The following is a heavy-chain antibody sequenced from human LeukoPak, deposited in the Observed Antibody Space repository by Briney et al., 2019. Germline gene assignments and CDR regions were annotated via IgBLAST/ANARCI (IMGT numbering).Heavy chain of an antibody. CDR2: IANDGGNK. D-gene: IGHD2-2*02. V-gene: IGHV3-30*04. Sequence: GKSLRLSCAASEFTFSSYAMHWVRQSPGKGLEWVAVIANDGGNKYYADSVKGRFTISRDNSKNTLYLQMNSLSTEDTAVYYCARGEYLDSWGQGTLVTVSS. CDR3: ARGEYLDS. CDR1: EFTFSSYA. J-gene: IGHJ5*01.